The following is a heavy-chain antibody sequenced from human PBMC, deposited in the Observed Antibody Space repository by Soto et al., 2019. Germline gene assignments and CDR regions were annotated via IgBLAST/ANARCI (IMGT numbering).Heavy chain of an antibody. CDR3: AKENGYSSSWFEFDY. CDR2: ISGSGGST. D-gene: IGHD6-13*01. CDR1: GFTFSSYA. J-gene: IGHJ4*02. Sequence: EVQLLESGGGLVQPGGSLRLSCAASGFTFSSYAMSWVRQAPGKGLEWVSAISGSGGSTYYADSVKGRFTISRDNSKNTMYQQMNSLRAEDTAVYYCAKENGYSSSWFEFDYWGQGTLVTVSS. V-gene: IGHV3-23*01.